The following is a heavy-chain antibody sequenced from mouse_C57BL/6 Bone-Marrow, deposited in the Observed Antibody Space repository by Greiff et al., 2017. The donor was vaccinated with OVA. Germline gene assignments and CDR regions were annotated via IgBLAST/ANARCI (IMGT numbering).Heavy chain of an antibody. CDR3: ARCDGYFDY. V-gene: IGHV1-9*01. Sequence: VQLVESGAELMKPGASVKLSCKATGYTFTGYWIEWVKQRPGHGLEWIGEILPGSGSTNYNDKFKGKATFTADTSSNTAYMQLSSLTTEDSAIYYCARCDGYFDYWGQGTTLTVSS. D-gene: IGHD2-3*01. CDR2: ILPGSGST. J-gene: IGHJ2*01. CDR1: GYTFTGYW.